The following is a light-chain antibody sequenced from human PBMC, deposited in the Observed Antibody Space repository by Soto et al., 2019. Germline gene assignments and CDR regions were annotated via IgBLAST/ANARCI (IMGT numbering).Light chain of an antibody. J-gene: IGLJ2*01. CDR3: SSYTSSSTVI. CDR2: EVT. Sequence: QSALTQPASVSGSPGQSITISCTGTSSDIGGYNYVSWYQQHPGKAPKLMIYEVTTRPSGISKRFSGSKSGNTASLTISGFRAEDQADYYSSSYTSSSTVIFGGGTKLTVL. CDR1: SSDIGGYNY. V-gene: IGLV2-14*01.